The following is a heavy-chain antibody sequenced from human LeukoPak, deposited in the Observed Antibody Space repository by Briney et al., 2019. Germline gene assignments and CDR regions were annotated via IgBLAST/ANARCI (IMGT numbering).Heavy chain of an antibody. CDR2: IRNKAYGGTT. CDR3: TRDSYGDYRARAFDI. V-gene: IGHV3-49*04. J-gene: IGHJ3*02. D-gene: IGHD4-17*01. Sequence: PGGSLRLSCTASGFTFGDYAMSWVRQAPGKGLEWVGFIRNKAYGGTTEYAASVKGRFTISRDDSKSIAYLQMNSLKTEDTAVYYCTRDSYGDYRARAFDIWGQGTMVTVSS. CDR1: GFTFGDYA.